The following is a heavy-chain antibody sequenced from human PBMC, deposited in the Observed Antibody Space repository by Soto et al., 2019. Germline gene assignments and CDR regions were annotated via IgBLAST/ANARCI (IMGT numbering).Heavy chain of an antibody. CDR1: GFSFSDYY. J-gene: IGHJ4*02. V-gene: IGHV3-11*01. CDR3: ATPQYYYYSRGQGVFDL. Sequence: VQLVDSGGGLVKPGGSLRLSCVASGFSFSDYYMTWILQSPGKGLEWVSYISGSVNSTYHADSVRGRFTISRDNAKNSCFLEMDSLLAEDTAVYYCATPQYYYYSRGQGVFDLWGQGTLVLGSS. D-gene: IGHD3-22*01. CDR2: ISGSVNST.